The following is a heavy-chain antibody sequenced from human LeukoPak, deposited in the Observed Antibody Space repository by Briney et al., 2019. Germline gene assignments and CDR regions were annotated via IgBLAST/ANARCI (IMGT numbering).Heavy chain of an antibody. D-gene: IGHD3-10*01. V-gene: IGHV1-2*02. Sequence: ASVKVSCKPSGSTFTGYYIHWVRQAPGQGLEWMGWINPNSGDTNYAQNFQGRVTMTRDTSISTAYMELKSLTSDDTAVYYCARSLSGDFWGQGTLVTVSS. J-gene: IGHJ4*02. CDR1: GSTFTGYY. CDR3: ARSLSGDF. CDR2: INPNSGDT.